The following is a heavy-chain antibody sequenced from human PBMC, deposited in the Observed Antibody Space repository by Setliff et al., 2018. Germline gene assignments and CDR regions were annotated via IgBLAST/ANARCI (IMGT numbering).Heavy chain of an antibody. J-gene: IGHJ5*01. CDR2: IKHDGTEQ. Sequence: PGGSLRLSCAASGSTFSVYWMTWVRQAPGKGLEWVANIKHDGTEQKYVDSVKGRFTISRDNDKNSLHLQMNGLRVEDTAVYYCARDGGTGDSGTYFNIGFDSWGQGTQVTVSS. CDR3: ARDGGTGDSGTYFNIGFDS. D-gene: IGHD3-10*01. V-gene: IGHV3-7*03. CDR1: GSTFSVYW.